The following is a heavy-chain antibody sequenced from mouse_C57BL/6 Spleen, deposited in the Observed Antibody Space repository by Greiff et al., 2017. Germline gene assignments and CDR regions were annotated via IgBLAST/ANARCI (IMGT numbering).Heavy chain of an antibody. CDR1: GYSITSGYY. J-gene: IGHJ3*01. Sequence: VQLKESGPGLVKPSPSLSLSCSVTGYSITSGYYWNWIRQFPGNKLEWMGYISYDGSNNYNPSLKNRISITRDTSKNQFFLKLTSVTTEDTAAYYCARDQGVAWFAYWGQGTLVTVSA. CDR3: ARDQGVAWFAY. D-gene: IGHD3-2*02. CDR2: ISYDGSN. V-gene: IGHV3-6*01.